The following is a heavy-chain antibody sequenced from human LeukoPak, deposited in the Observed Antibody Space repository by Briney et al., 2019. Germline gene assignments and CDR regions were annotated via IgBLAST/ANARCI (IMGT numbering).Heavy chain of an antibody. Sequence: GGSLRLSCAASGFTFSSYGKHWVRQAPGKGLEWGAVIWYDGSNKYYADSVKGRFTISRDNSKNTLYLQMNSLRAEDTAVYYCAKDRGLLWFGELFDYWGQGTLVTVSS. V-gene: IGHV3-33*06. CDR3: AKDRGLLWFGELFDY. J-gene: IGHJ4*02. D-gene: IGHD3-10*01. CDR1: GFTFSSYG. CDR2: IWYDGSNK.